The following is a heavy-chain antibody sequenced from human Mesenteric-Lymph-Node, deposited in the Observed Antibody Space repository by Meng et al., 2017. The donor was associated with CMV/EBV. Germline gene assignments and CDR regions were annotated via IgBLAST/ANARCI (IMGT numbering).Heavy chain of an antibody. CDR3: ARVPAPGTFDY. D-gene: IGHD3-10*01. CDR2: IYSGGST. Sequence: GGSLRLSCAASGFTVSSNYMSWVRQAPGKGLEWVSVIYSGGSTYYADSVKGRFTISRDNSKNTLYLQMNSLRAEDTAVNYCARVPAPGTFDYWGQGTLVTVSS. CDR1: GFTVSSNY. V-gene: IGHV3-66*02. J-gene: IGHJ4*02.